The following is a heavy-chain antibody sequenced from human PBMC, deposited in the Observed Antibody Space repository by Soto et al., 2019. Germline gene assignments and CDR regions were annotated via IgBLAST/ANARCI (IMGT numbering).Heavy chain of an antibody. CDR3: ALLGYYDVLATSSIDY. CDR2: MNPNSGNT. D-gene: IGHD3-9*01. J-gene: IGHJ4*02. V-gene: IGHV1-8*01. CDR1: GYTFTSYD. Sequence: GASVKVSCKASGYTFTSYDINWVRQATGQGLEWMGWMNPNSGNTGYAQKFQGRVTMTRNTSISTAYMELSSLRSEDTAVYYCALLGYYDVLATSSIDYWGQGTLVTVSS.